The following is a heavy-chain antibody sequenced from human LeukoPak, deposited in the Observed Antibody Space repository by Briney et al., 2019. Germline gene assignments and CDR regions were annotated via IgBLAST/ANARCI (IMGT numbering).Heavy chain of an antibody. Sequence: GGSLRLSCVASGFVFSNYWLGWVREAPGEGLEWVDNMKEDGGDTYYVDSVKGRFTISRDNAKNSLDLQMNSLRDKDTAVYYCARRKEVETTFDYWGQGTLVTVSS. V-gene: IGHV3-7*01. CDR3: ARRKEVETTFDY. CDR2: MKEDGGDT. CDR1: GFVFSNYW. D-gene: IGHD1-26*01. J-gene: IGHJ4*02.